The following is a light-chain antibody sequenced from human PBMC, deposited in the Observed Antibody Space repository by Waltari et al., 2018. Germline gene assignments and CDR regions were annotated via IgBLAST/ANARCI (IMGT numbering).Light chain of an antibody. CDR3: MIWRSSAWV. CDR2: YKSDSDT. Sequence: QAVLTQPSSLSASPGASASLTCTLRSDVNVAPSWLYCSQQKPGSPPQFLLRYKSDSDTQQGSGVPSRFSGSKDASANAGILLISGLQSEDEADYYCMIWRSSAWVFGGGTKLTVL. J-gene: IGLJ3*02. V-gene: IGLV5-45*02. CDR1: SDVNVAPSW.